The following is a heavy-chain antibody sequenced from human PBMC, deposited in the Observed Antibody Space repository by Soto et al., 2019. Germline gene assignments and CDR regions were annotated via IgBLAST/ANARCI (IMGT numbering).Heavy chain of an antibody. Sequence: PSQTLSLTCAISGDSVSSNTAAWNWIRQSPSRGLEWLGRTYYRSKWYNDYAVSVKSRITINPDTSKNQFSLHLNSVTPEDTALYYCLRDVGFDFDYWGQGTLVTVSS. CDR1: GDSVSSNTAA. CDR3: LRDVGFDFDY. CDR2: TYYRSKWYN. J-gene: IGHJ4*02. D-gene: IGHD1-26*01. V-gene: IGHV6-1*01.